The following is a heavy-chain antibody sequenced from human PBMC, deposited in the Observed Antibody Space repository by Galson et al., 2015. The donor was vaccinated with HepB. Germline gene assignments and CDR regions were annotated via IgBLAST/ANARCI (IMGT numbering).Heavy chain of an antibody. J-gene: IGHJ6*03. Sequence: SLRLSCAASGFTLSSYAMSRVRQAPGKGLEWVSAISGSGGSTYYADSVKGWFTVSRDNSKNTLYMEMNSLRAEDTAVYYCAKRQSHFSSTSFYDYIYYMVVWGKGTSVTVSS. CDR2: ISGSGGST. CDR1: GFTLSSYA. D-gene: IGHD2-2*01. CDR3: AKRQSHFSSTSFYDYIYYMVV. V-gene: IGHV3-23*01.